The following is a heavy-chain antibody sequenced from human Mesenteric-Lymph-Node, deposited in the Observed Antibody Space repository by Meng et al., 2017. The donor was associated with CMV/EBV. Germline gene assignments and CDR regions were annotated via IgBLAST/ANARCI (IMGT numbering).Heavy chain of an antibody. D-gene: IGHD3-10*01. CDR2: INHSGST. CDR1: GGSFSGYY. Sequence: GAVYGGSFSGYYWSWIRQPPGKGLEWIGEINHSGSTNYNPSLKSRVTISVDTSKNQFSLKLSSVTAADTAVYYCARGLRSGGYWFDPWGQGTLVTVSS. CDR3: ARGLRSGGYWFDP. J-gene: IGHJ5*02. V-gene: IGHV4-34*01.